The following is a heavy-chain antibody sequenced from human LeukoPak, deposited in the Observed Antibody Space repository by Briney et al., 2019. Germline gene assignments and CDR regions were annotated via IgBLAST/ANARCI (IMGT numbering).Heavy chain of an antibody. CDR2: ISWNSGTI. J-gene: IGHJ1*01. Sequence: GGSLRLSCAASGFTFDNYAMNWVRQVPGKGLEWISLISWNSGTIGYADSVKGRFTISRDNANNFLYLQMNSLRAEDTALYYCARAYKDRLLAGKKEFFQHWGQGTLVTVSS. CDR3: ARAYKDRLLAGKKEFFQH. CDR1: GFTFDNYA. V-gene: IGHV3-9*01. D-gene: IGHD6-19*01.